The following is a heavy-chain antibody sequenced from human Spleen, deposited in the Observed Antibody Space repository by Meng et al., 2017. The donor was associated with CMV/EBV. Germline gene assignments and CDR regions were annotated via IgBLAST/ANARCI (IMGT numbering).Heavy chain of an antibody. CDR1: GFTFSSYS. CDR2: ISSSSSYI. J-gene: IGHJ4*02. D-gene: IGHD2-15*01. V-gene: IGHV3-21*04. Sequence: GESLKISCAASGFTFSSYSMNWVRQAPGKGLEWVSSISSSSSYIYYADSVKGRFTISRDNAKNSLYLQMNSLRAEDTALYYCARGYCSGGSCPPFDYWGQGTLVTVSS. CDR3: ARGYCSGGSCPPFDY.